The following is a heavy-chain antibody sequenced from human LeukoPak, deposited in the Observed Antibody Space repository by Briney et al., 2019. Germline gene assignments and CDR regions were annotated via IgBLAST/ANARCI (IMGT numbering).Heavy chain of an antibody. V-gene: IGHV4-4*02. D-gene: IGHD6-13*01. CDR2: IYHSGST. CDR1: GGSISSSNW. CDR3: ARLGQQLVLTAFDY. J-gene: IGHJ4*02. Sequence: SETLSLTCAVSGGSISSSNWWSWVRQPPGKGLEWIGEIYHSGSTNYNPSLKSRVTISVDKSKNQFSLKLSSVTAADTAVYYCARLGQQLVLTAFDYWGQGTLVTVSS.